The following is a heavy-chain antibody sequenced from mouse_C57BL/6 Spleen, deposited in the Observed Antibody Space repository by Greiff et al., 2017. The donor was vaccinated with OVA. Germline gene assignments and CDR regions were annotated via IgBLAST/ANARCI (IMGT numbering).Heavy chain of an antibody. D-gene: IGHD2-2*01. V-gene: IGHV1-15*01. CDR2: IDPETGGT. CDR3: TRRRGLSYYGYDEGGNFDY. Sequence: VQLQQSGAELVRPGASVTLSCKASGYTFTDYEMHWVKQTPVHGLEWIGAIDPETGGTAYNQKFKGKAILTADKSSSTSYMELRSLTSEDSAVYYCTRRRGLSYYGYDEGGNFDYGGQGTTLTVSS. CDR1: GYTFTDYE. J-gene: IGHJ2*01.